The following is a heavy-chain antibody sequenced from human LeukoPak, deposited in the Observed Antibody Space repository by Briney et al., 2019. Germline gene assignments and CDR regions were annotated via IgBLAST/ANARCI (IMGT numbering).Heavy chain of an antibody. D-gene: IGHD2-2*01. Sequence: GESLQISCRGSGYIFNTYWIGGVGQKPGKGLAWMGMIYPVDSDTRYSPSFQGQVTMSADKSINTAYLQWTSLKASDTAMYYCARRQGCSSTSCPPESWGQGTPGTASS. CDR3: ARRQGCSSTSCPPES. V-gene: IGHV5-51*01. J-gene: IGHJ5*02. CDR2: IYPVDSDT. CDR1: GYIFNTYW.